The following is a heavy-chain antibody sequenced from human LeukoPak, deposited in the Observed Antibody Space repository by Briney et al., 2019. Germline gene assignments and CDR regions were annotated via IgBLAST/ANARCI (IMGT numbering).Heavy chain of an antibody. J-gene: IGHJ4*02. Sequence: SETLSLTCTVSGGSISSYYWSWIRQPAGKGLEWIGRIYTSGSTNYNPSLRSRVTMSVDTSKNQFSLKLSSVTAADTAVYYCARAGYYYDSSGYFDYWGQGTLVTVSS. CDR1: GGSISSYY. CDR2: IYTSGST. V-gene: IGHV4-4*07. D-gene: IGHD3-22*01. CDR3: ARAGYYYDSSGYFDY.